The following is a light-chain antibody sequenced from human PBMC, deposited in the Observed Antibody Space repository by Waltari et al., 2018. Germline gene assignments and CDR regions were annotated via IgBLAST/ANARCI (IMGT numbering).Light chain of an antibody. J-gene: IGLJ2*01. Sequence: SYELTQPPSVSVSPGQTARIPCSGDALPKNYASWYQQKSGQAPVLVIYEDSKRPSGIPERFSGSSSGTMATLTISGAQVEDEADYYCYSTDSSGNHRAVFGGGTKLTVL. CDR3: YSTDSSGNHRAV. V-gene: IGLV3-10*01. CDR2: EDS. CDR1: ALPKNY.